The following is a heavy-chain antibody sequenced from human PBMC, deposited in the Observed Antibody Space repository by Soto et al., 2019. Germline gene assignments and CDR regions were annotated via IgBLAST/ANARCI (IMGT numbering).Heavy chain of an antibody. CDR3: ARDLHTALTKYWYDS. V-gene: IGHV4-31*03. Sequence: PSETLSLPCPVSGGSISSGDYYWSWLRQHPQKGLEWIGYIYYTGSAYYNPSLESRVTISVDTSKNQFYLKVSSVTAADTAVYYCARDLHTALTKYWYDSWGQGTLVTVAS. CDR1: GGSISSGDYY. CDR2: IYYTGSA. J-gene: IGHJ5*01. D-gene: IGHD4-4*01.